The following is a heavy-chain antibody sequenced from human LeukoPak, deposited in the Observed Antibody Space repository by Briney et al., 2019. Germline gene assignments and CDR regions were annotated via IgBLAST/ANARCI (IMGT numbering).Heavy chain of an antibody. CDR3: AMVLYHSGRPGP. J-gene: IGHJ5*02. V-gene: IGHV4-34*08. CDR2: INHSGST. Sequence: SETLSLTCAVYGGTLIGYDWGWIRQPPGKGLEWIGEINHSGSTNYSPSLESRVTISIDTSRNQFSLKVNSVTAADTAVYYCAMVLYHSGRPGPWGQGTLVTVSP. D-gene: IGHD2/OR15-2a*01. CDR1: GGTLIGYD.